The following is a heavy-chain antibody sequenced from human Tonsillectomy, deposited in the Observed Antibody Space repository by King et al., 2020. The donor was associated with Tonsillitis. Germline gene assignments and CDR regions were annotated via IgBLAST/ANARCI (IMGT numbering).Heavy chain of an antibody. CDR2: ISYDGSNK. CDR3: APLSVPADTGGWFDP. V-gene: IGHV3-30*03. Sequence: VQLVESGGGVVQPGRSLRLSCAASGFTFSSYGMHWVRQAPGKGLEWVAVISYDGSNKYYADSVKGRFTISRDNSKNMLYLQMNSLRAEDTAVYYCAPLSVPADTGGWFDPWGQGTLVTVSS. D-gene: IGHD2-2*01. CDR1: GFTFSSYG. J-gene: IGHJ5*02.